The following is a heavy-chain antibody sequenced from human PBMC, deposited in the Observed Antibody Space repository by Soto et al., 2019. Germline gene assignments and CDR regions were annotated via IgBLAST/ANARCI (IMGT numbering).Heavy chain of an antibody. D-gene: IGHD6-13*01. CDR1: GYTFTSYG. CDR3: ARVPGYSSSWTHFNWFAP. J-gene: IGHJ5*02. CDR2: ISAYNGNT. V-gene: IGHV1-18*01. Sequence: QVQLVQSGAEVKKPGASVKVSCKASGYTFTSYGISWVRQAPGQGLEWMGWISAYNGNTNYAQKLQGRVTMTTDTATRPAYLELRSLRSDDTAVYYCARVPGYSSSWTHFNWFAPWGQGTLVTVSS.